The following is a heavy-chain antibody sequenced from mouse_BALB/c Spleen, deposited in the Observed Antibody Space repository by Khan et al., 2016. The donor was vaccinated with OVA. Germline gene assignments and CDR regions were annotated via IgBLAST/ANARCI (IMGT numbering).Heavy chain of an antibody. CDR3: ERENYYGSSCYAMDY. D-gene: IGHD1-1*01. Sequence: DLVKPGASVKLSCKASGYTFTSYWINWIKQRPGQGLEWIGRIAPGSGSTDYNEMFKGKATLTVDTSSSTVYIQLSSLSSEDSAVYCWERENYYGSSCYAMDYWGQGTSVTVSA. J-gene: IGHJ4*01. V-gene: IGHV1S41*01. CDR2: IAPGSGST. CDR1: GYTFTSYW.